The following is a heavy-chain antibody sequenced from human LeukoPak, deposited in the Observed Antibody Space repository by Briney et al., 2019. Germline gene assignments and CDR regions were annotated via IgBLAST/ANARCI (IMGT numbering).Heavy chain of an antibody. V-gene: IGHV3-7*01. CDR1: GFTVSSSY. Sequence: GGSLRLSCAASGFTVSSSYMSWVRQAPGKGLEWVANIKEDGSEKYYVDSVKGRFTISRDNAKNSLYLQMNSLRAEDTAVYYCARRARTWGNAFDIWGQGTLVTVSS. J-gene: IGHJ3*02. D-gene: IGHD7-27*01. CDR3: ARRARTWGNAFDI. CDR2: IKEDGSEK.